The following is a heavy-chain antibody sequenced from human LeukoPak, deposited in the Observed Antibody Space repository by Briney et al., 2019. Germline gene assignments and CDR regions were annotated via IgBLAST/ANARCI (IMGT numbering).Heavy chain of an antibody. CDR3: VKGNVLRYFDWPAPFDY. Sequence: GGSLRLSCSASGFTFSSYAMHWVRQAPGKGLECVSAISSNGGSTYYADSVKGRFTISRDNSKNTLYLQMSSLRAEDTAVYYCVKGNVLRYFDWPAPFDYWGQGTLVTVSS. D-gene: IGHD3-9*01. CDR1: GFTFSSYA. J-gene: IGHJ4*02. CDR2: ISSNGGST. V-gene: IGHV3-64D*06.